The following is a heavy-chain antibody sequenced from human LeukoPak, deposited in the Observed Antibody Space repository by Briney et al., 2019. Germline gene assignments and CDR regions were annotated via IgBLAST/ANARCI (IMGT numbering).Heavy chain of an antibody. J-gene: IGHJ3*02. D-gene: IGHD5-18*01. CDR3: VKEPRGYSFSFDI. V-gene: IGHV3-23*01. CDR1: GFTFSSYA. Sequence: GGSLRLSCAASGFTFSSYAMSWVRQAPGKGLEWVSAISGSGGSTYYADSVKGRFTISRDNSKNTLYLQMNSLRPEDTAVYYCVKEPRGYSFSFDIWGQGTMVTVSS. CDR2: ISGSGGST.